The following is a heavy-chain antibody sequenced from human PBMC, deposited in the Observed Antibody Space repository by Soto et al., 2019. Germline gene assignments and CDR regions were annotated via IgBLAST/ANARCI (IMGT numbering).Heavy chain of an antibody. Sequence: QVQLQESGPGLVKPSQTLSLTCTVSGGSISSGGYYWSWIRQHPGKGLEWIGYIYYSGSTYYNPSLKSRVTISVDTSKNQFSLKLSSVTTADTAVYYCARSSTSANYFDYWGQGTLVTVSS. J-gene: IGHJ4*02. CDR2: IYYSGST. D-gene: IGHD2-2*01. CDR1: GGSISSGGYY. CDR3: ARSSTSANYFDY. V-gene: IGHV4-31*03.